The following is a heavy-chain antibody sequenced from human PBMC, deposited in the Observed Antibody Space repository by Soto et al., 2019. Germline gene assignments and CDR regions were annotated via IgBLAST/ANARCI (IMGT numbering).Heavy chain of an antibody. CDR1: GFTFSSYA. V-gene: IGHV3-23*01. J-gene: IGHJ4*02. Sequence: PGGSLRLSCAASGFTFSSYAMSWVRQAPGKGLEWVSAISGSGGSTYYADSVKGRFTISRDNSKNTLYLQMNSLRAEDTAVYYCAKPYVWGSYRYLDYWGQGTLVTVSS. CDR3: AKPYVWGSYRYLDY. CDR2: ISGSGGST. D-gene: IGHD3-16*02.